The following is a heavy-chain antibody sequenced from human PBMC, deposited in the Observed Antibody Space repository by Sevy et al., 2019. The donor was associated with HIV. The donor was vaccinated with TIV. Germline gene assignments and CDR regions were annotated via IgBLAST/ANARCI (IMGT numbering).Heavy chain of an antibody. CDR1: GFTFSSYW. CDR3: ASIDSSGYSVDY. J-gene: IGHJ4*02. CDR2: INSDGSST. D-gene: IGHD3-22*01. Sequence: GGSLRLSCAASGFTFSSYWMHWVRQAPGKGLVWVSRINSDGSSTSYGDSVKGRFTISRDNAKNTLYLQMNSLRAEDTAVYYCASIDSSGYSVDYWGQGTLVTVSS. V-gene: IGHV3-74*01.